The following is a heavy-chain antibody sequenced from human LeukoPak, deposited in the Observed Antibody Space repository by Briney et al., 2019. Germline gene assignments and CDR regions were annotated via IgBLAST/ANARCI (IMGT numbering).Heavy chain of an antibody. V-gene: IGHV4-34*01. D-gene: IGHD3-10*01. CDR2: INHSGST. Sequence: SETLSLTCAVYGGSFSGYYWSWIRQPPGKGLEWIGEINHSGSTNYNPSLKSRVTISVDTSKNQFSLKLSSVTAADTAVYYCARGRYGSALDYWGQGTLVTVSS. CDR1: GGSFSGYY. J-gene: IGHJ4*02. CDR3: ARGRYGSALDY.